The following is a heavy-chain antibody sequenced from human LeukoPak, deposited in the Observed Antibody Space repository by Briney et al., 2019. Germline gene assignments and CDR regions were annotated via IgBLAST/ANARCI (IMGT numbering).Heavy chain of an antibody. CDR3: ARKGVLLGYCSGGSCYSSWFDP. CDR2: INHSGST. Sequence: SETLSLTCAVYGGSFSRYYWSWIRRLPGKGLEWIGEINHSGSTNYNPSLKSRVTISVDTSKNQFSLKLSSVTAADTVVYYCARKGVLLGYCSGGSCYSSWFDPWGQGTLVTISS. D-gene: IGHD2-15*01. V-gene: IGHV4-34*01. CDR1: GGSFSRYY. J-gene: IGHJ5*02.